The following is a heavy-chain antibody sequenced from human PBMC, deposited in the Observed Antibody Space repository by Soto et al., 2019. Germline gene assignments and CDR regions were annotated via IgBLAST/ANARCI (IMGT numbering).Heavy chain of an antibody. J-gene: IGHJ4*02. Sequence: EVQLVESGGGLVQPGGSLRLSCAASGFTFSSYWMSWVRQAPGKGLEWVANIKQDGSEKYYVDSVKGRFTISRDNAKNSLYLQMNSLGAEDTAVYYCAREYDFWSGYFFDYWGQGTLVTVSS. CDR2: IKQDGSEK. D-gene: IGHD3-3*01. V-gene: IGHV3-7*05. CDR3: AREYDFWSGYFFDY. CDR1: GFTFSSYW.